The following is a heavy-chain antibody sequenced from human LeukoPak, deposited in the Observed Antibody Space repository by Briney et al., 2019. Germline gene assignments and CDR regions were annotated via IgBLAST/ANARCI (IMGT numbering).Heavy chain of an antibody. CDR3: ARDEDPGYSSGWIDY. J-gene: IGHJ4*02. Sequence: ASVKVSCKASGYTFTSYGISWVRQAPGQGLEWMGWISAYNGNTNYAQKLQGRVTMTTDTSTSTAHMELRSLRSDDTAVYYCARDEDPGYSSGWIDYWGQGTLVTVSS. D-gene: IGHD6-25*01. CDR2: ISAYNGNT. V-gene: IGHV1-18*01. CDR1: GYTFTSYG.